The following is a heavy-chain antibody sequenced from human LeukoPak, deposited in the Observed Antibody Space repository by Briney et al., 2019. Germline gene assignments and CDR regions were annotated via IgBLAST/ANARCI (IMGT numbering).Heavy chain of an antibody. CDR3: ARASSDDTAMATPFAD. V-gene: IGHV1-69*06. D-gene: IGHD5-18*01. CDR2: ITPIFGTA. Sequence: SVKVSCKASGGTFSNYAINWVRQAPGQGLEWMGGITPIFGTANYLQKFQGRVAITADKSTSTAYMELSRLRSEDTAIYYCARASSDDTAMATPFADWGQGTLVTVSS. CDR1: GGTFSNYA. J-gene: IGHJ4*02.